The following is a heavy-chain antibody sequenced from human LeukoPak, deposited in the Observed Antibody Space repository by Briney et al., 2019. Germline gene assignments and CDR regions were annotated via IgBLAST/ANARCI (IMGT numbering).Heavy chain of an antibody. CDR2: ISSSGTAI. V-gene: IGHV3-11*01. CDR1: GFTFSDYF. D-gene: IGHD5-24*01. Sequence: GGSLRLSCAASGFTFSDYFLTWIRQAPGKGLEWVSGISSSGTAIYYADSVKGRFTISRDNSKNTLYLQMNSLRAEDTAVYYCAKNSDGYNPETFDIWGQGTMVTVSS. J-gene: IGHJ3*02. CDR3: AKNSDGYNPETFDI.